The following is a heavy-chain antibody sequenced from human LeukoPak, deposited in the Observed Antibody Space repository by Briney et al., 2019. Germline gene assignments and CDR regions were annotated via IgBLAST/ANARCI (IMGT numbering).Heavy chain of an antibody. D-gene: IGHD2-15*01. V-gene: IGHV5-51*01. CDR1: GYSFTSYW. Sequence: GESLKISCKGSGYSFTSYWFGWVSQMPAKGQEWMGIIYPDDSDTRYSPSFQGQVTISADKSISTAYLQWTSLKASDTAIYYCARHIGLYYDYMDVWGKGTTVTVSS. CDR2: IYPDDSDT. J-gene: IGHJ6*03. CDR3: ARHIGLYYDYMDV.